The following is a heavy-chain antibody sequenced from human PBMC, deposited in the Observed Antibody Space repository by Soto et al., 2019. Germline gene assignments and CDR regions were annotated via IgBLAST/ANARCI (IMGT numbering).Heavy chain of an antibody. J-gene: IGHJ4*02. CDR1: GYTFTAYG. D-gene: IGHD6-19*01. Sequence: ASVKVSCKASGYTFTAYGVNWVRQAPGQGLEWMGWVNVFSGIAKYAQKFQDRITVTTDTSTSTAYMDLRSLTSDDTAVYYGARGRGGWHLGGDFWGQGTVVTVSS. CDR2: VNVFSGIA. CDR3: ARGRGGWHLGGDF. V-gene: IGHV1-18*01.